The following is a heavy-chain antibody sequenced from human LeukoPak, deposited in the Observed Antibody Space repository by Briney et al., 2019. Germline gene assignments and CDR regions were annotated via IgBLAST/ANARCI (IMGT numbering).Heavy chain of an antibody. CDR3: SRAGYWAATGYATN. CDR2: INPSGGST. V-gene: IGHV1-46*03. CDR1: GYTFTSYY. Sequence: ASVEVSCKASGYTFTSYYIHWVRQAPGQGLEWMGIINPSGGSTTYAQKFQGRVTMTRDTSTSTVYMELSSLRSEDTAVYYCSRAGYWAATGYATNWGQGTLVTVSS. D-gene: IGHD6-13*01. J-gene: IGHJ4*02.